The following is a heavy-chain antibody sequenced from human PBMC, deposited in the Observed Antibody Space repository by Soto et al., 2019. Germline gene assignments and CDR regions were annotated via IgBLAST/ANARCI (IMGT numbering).Heavy chain of an antibody. J-gene: IGHJ4*02. Sequence: EVQLLESGGGLAQPGGSLRLSCAASGFTFSTYGMSWVRQAPGKGLEWVAGISGSGGSTYYADSGKGRFPICNNNSQNTLYLKMNSLTADYTAVYYCAKPMVADGTWWGQGTLVTVSS. V-gene: IGHV3-23*01. D-gene: IGHD1-1*01. CDR3: AKPMVADGTW. CDR2: ISGSGGST. CDR1: GFTFSTYG.